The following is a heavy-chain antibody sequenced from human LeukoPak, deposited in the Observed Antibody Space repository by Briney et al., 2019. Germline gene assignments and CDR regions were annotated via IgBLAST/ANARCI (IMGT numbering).Heavy chain of an antibody. V-gene: IGHV3-7*01. CDR2: IKNDGTEK. J-gene: IGHJ4*02. CDR1: RFTFSTYW. CDR3: ARLGTAEGTLEDY. D-gene: IGHD6-13*01. Sequence: GGSLRLSCAASRFTFSTYWMSWVRQPPGKGLEWVANIKNDGTEKYYLDSVKGRFTISRDNAKNSLYLQMNSLRAEDTAVYYCARLGTAEGTLEDYWGQGTLVTVSS.